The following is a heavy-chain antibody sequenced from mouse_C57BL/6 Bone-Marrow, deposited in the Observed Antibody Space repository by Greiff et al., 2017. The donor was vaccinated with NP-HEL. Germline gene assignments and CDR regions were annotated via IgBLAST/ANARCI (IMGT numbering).Heavy chain of an antibody. D-gene: IGHD4-1*01. CDR2: IDPSDSYT. CDR1: GYTFTSYW. CDR3: AREELGPGFAY. V-gene: IGHV1-59*01. Sequence: VQLQQPGAELVRPGTSVKLSCKASGYTFTSYWMHWVKQRPGQGLEWIGVIDPSDSYTNYNQKFKGKATLTVDTSSSTAYMQLSSLTSEDSAVYYCAREELGPGFAYWGQGTRVTVSA. J-gene: IGHJ3*01.